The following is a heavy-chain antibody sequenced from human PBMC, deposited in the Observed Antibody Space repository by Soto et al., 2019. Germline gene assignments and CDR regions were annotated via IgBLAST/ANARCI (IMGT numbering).Heavy chain of an antibody. J-gene: IGHJ3*02. CDR2: ISAGSRSI. CDR3: ARSTPGNPFDI. CDR1: GFTFSTYT. V-gene: IGHV3-21*01. Sequence: PGGSLRLSCAASGFTFSTYTMNWVRQAPGKGLEWVSSISAGSRSIYYTDSLKGRSTVSRDNSKNSLYLQINSLKADDTAVYYCARSTPGNPFDIWRQGTMVTVSS. D-gene: IGHD3-10*01.